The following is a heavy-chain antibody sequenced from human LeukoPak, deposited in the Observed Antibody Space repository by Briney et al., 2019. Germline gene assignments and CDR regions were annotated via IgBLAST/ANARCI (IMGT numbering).Heavy chain of an antibody. D-gene: IGHD3-10*01. Sequence: PSETLSLTCTVSGGSISSGDYYWSWIRQPPGKGLEWIGHIYYSGSTYYNPSLKSRVTISVDTSKNQFSLKLSSVTAADTAVYYCARDRITMVRGVMPHGMDVWGKGTTVTVSS. CDR2: IYYSGST. J-gene: IGHJ6*04. CDR3: ARDRITMVRGVMPHGMDV. CDR1: GGSISSGDYY. V-gene: IGHV4-30-4*01.